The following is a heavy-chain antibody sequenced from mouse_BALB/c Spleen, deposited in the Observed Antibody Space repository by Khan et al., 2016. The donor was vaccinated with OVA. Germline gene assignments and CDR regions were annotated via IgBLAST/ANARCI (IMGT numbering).Heavy chain of an antibody. J-gene: IGHJ2*01. CDR1: GYSIISDYA. D-gene: IGHD1-1*01. V-gene: IGHV3-2*02. CDR2: ISYSGST. CDR3: AIGKLLLRYPDYFDY. Sequence: EVQLQESGPGLLKPSQSLSLTCTVTGYSIISDYAWNWIRQFPGNKLEWIAYISYSGSTTYNPSFRRRIPITPDTSKNQSFLQLNSVTIEATTTYYCAIGKLLLRYPDYFDYWGQGTTLTVSS.